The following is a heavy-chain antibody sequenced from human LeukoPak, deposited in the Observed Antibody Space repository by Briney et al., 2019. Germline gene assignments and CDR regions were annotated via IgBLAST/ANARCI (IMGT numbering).Heavy chain of an antibody. Sequence: GGSLRLSCAASGFTFSSYAMSWVRQAPGKGLEWVGRIKSKTDGGTTDYAAPVKGRFTISRDDSKNTLYLQMNSLKTEDTAVYYCTYGSGSYLYWGQGTLVTVSS. J-gene: IGHJ4*02. CDR1: GFTFSSYA. CDR3: TYGSGSYLY. D-gene: IGHD3-10*01. CDR2: IKSKTDGGTT. V-gene: IGHV3-15*01.